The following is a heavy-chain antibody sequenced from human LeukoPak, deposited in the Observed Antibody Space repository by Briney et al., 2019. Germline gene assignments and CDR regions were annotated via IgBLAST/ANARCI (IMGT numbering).Heavy chain of an antibody. V-gene: IGHV3-30*02. CDR3: AKRDAVTEFDY. CDR1: GFTFNNYG. Sequence: GGSLRLSCAASGFTFNNYGMHWVRQAPGKGLEWVTLIQPDGNDKCYADSVKGRFTVSRDNSKNTLYLQLNSLRAEDTAVYYCAKRDAVTEFDYWGQGTLVTVSS. CDR2: IQPDGNDK. J-gene: IGHJ4*02. D-gene: IGHD2-21*02.